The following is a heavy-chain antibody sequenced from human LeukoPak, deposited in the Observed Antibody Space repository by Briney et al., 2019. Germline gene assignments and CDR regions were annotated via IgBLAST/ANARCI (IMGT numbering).Heavy chain of an antibody. CDR2: ISAYNGNT. Sequence: ASVKVSCKASGYTFTSYGISWVRQAPGQGLEWMGWISAYNGNTNYAQKLQGRVTMTTDTSTNTAYMELRSLRSDDTAVCYCARGRYYYDSSGYLPSGYWGQGTLVTVSS. J-gene: IGHJ4*02. CDR3: ARGRYYYDSSGYLPSGY. V-gene: IGHV1-18*01. D-gene: IGHD3-22*01. CDR1: GYTFTSYG.